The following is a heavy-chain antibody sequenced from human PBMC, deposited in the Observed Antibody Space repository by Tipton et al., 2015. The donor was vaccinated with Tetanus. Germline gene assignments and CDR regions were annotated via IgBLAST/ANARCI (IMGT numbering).Heavy chain of an antibody. J-gene: IGHJ6*04. D-gene: IGHD1-14*01. Sequence: SLRLSCAASGFTFSSYWMDWVRQAPGKGLEWVSGIAGSVGSTYYRDSVRGRFIVSRDNSKNTLYLQLNSLRADDTAIYYCAKEALGVLNLWGKGTAVIVSS. CDR3: AKEALGVLNL. CDR1: GFTFSSYW. CDR2: IAGSVGST. V-gene: IGHV3-23*01.